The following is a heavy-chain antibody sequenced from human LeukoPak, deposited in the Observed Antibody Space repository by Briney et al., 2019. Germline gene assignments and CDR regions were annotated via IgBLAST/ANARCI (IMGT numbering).Heavy chain of an antibody. Sequence: PGGSLRLSCAASGFTFGSYAMHWVRQAPGKGLEWVAVISYDGNNKYYSDSVKGRFTISRDNSKNTLYLQMNSLRAEDTAVYYCARRAGAYSHPYDYWGQGTLVTVSS. CDR3: ARRAGAYSHPYDY. D-gene: IGHD4/OR15-4a*01. CDR2: ISYDGNNK. CDR1: GFTFGSYA. V-gene: IGHV3-30*14. J-gene: IGHJ4*02.